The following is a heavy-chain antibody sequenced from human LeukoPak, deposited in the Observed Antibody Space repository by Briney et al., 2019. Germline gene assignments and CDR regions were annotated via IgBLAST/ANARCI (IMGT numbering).Heavy chain of an antibody. CDR3: VKTRGIAVAGPDR. V-gene: IGHV3-74*01. J-gene: IGHJ4*02. D-gene: IGHD6-19*01. CDR2: INSDGSST. Sequence: GGSLRLSCAASGFTFSNYWMHWVRQAPGKGLVWVSRINSDGSSTSYADSVKGRFTISRDNAKNTLYLQMNSLRAEDTAVYYCVKTRGIAVAGPDRWGQGTLVTVSS. CDR1: GFTFSNYW.